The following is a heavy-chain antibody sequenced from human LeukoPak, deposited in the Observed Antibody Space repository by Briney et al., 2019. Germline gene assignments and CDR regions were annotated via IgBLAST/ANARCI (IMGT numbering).Heavy chain of an antibody. CDR1: GGTFTSYA. CDR2: IIPIFGTA. Sequence: GSSVKVSCKASGGTFTSYAISWVRQAPGQGLEWMGGIIPIFGTANSAQKFQGRVTITADESTSTAYMELSSLRSEDTAMYCCARVRGVATIYGMDVWGKGTTVTVSS. J-gene: IGHJ6*04. CDR3: ARVRGVATIYGMDV. V-gene: IGHV1-69*01. D-gene: IGHD3-3*01.